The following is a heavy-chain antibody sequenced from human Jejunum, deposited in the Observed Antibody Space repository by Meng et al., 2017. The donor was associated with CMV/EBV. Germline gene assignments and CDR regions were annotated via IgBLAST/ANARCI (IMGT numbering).Heavy chain of an antibody. Sequence: QVQLVQSGSELKEPGASVKGSVKTSGYSFSSYGINWVREAPGHRLEWMGWIETKTGNPAYAPDFTGRFVFSMDTSVSTAYLEISSLRAEDTAVYYCTRGAGAHTAKYDFWGRGTLVTVSS. D-gene: IGHD5-18*01. V-gene: IGHV7-4-1*02. CDR2: IETKTGNP. J-gene: IGHJ4*02. CDR3: TRGAGAHTAKYDF. CDR1: GYSFSSYG.